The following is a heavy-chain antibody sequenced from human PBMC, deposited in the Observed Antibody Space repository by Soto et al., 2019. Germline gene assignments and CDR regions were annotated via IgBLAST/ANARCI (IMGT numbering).Heavy chain of an antibody. Sequence: SETLSLTCTVSGGSISSGDYYWGWIRQPPGKGLEWIGYIYYSGSTYYNPSLKSRVTISVDTSKNQFSLKLSSVTAADTAVYYCARDNYDSSGIDYWGQGTLVTVSS. CDR2: IYYSGST. D-gene: IGHD3-22*01. CDR1: GGSISSGDYY. CDR3: ARDNYDSSGIDY. V-gene: IGHV4-30-4*02. J-gene: IGHJ4*02.